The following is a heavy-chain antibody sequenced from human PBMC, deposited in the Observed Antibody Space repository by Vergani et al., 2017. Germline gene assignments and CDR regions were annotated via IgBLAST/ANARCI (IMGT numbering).Heavy chain of an antibody. CDR3: AGDTVYYGPYYYYYMDV. Sequence: EVQLLESGGNLVQPGGSLRLSCAASKFTFSTCAMTWVRQAPGKGLEWVSSISDSGNNTYYADSVKGRFTISRDNSKNTLYLQMNSLRAEDTAVYYCAGDTVYYGPYYYYYMDVWGQGTTVTVSS. J-gene: IGHJ6*03. CDR2: ISDSGNNT. V-gene: IGHV3-23*01. D-gene: IGHD3-3*01. CDR1: KFTFSTCA.